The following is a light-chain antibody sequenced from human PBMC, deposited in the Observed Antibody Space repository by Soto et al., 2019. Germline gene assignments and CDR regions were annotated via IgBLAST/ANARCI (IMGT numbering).Light chain of an antibody. CDR1: QSISSW. CDR3: QQDNSYPWT. J-gene: IGKJ1*01. V-gene: IGKV1-5*03. CDR2: TAS. Sequence: DIQMTQSPSTLSASVGDRVTITCRASQSISSWLAWYQQKPGKAPKSLIYTASSLESGVPSRFSGSGSGTEFTLTISSLQPDDFATYYGQQDNSYPWTFGQGTKVELK.